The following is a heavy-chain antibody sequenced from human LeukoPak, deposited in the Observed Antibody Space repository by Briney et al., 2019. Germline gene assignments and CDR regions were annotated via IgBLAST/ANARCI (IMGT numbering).Heavy chain of an antibody. D-gene: IGHD3-22*01. J-gene: IGHJ6*02. CDR3: ARAHYYYDSSGYYYYYGMDV. V-gene: IGHV3-48*04. CDR1: GFTFSSYW. CDR2: ISSSGSTM. Sequence: GGSLRLSCAASGFTFSSYWMNWIRQAPGKGLEWVSYISSSGSTMYYADSVKGRFTISRENAKNSLYLQMNSLRAEDTAVYYCARAHYYYDSSGYYYYYGMDVWGQGTTVTVSS.